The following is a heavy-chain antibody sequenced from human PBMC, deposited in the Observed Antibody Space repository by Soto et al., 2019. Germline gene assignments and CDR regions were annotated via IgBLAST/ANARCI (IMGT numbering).Heavy chain of an antibody. D-gene: IGHD6-6*01. CDR1: GGSISSGGYY. CDR2: IYHSGNT. J-gene: IGHJ3*02. Sequence: PSETLSLTCSVSGGSISSGGYYWSWIRQLPGKDLEWIGYIYHSGNTYYNSSLKSRLTISVDTSKNQFSLKLTSVTAADTAVYYRARVGISSSDAFDIWGQGTMVTVSS. V-gene: IGHV4-31*03. CDR3: ARVGISSSDAFDI.